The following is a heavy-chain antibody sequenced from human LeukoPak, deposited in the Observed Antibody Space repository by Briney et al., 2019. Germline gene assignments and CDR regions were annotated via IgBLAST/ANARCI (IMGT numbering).Heavy chain of an antibody. Sequence: PSETLSLTCAVSGGTFRGFFWSWIRQPPGKGPAWIGEIDHSGSTNYNPSLKSRVTISVDTSKNQFSLKLSSVTAADTAVYYCARGLTSGYDFWSGYYKPPWFDPWGQGTLVTVSS. CDR1: GGTFRGFF. CDR2: IDHSGST. D-gene: IGHD3-3*01. CDR3: ARGLTSGYDFWSGYYKPPWFDP. J-gene: IGHJ5*02. V-gene: IGHV4-34*01.